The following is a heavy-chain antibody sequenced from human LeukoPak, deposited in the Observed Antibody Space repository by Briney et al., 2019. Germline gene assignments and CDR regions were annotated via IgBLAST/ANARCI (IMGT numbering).Heavy chain of an antibody. CDR3: ARTRGYYFDY. V-gene: IGHV1-46*01. J-gene: IGHJ4*02. Sequence: ASVKVSCKASGYSFTNYYMHWVRQAPGQGLEWMGMINPSGGSTTYAQKFQGRVTMTRDMFTSTVYMEQSRLTSEDTAVYYCARTRGYYFDYWGQGTLVTVSS. CDR1: GYSFTNYY. CDR2: INPSGGST.